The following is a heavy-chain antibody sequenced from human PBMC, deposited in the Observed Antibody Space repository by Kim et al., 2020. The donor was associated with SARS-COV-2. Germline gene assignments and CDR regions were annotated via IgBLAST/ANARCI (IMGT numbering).Heavy chain of an antibody. D-gene: IGHD3-10*01. CDR1: GFTFTSYH. V-gene: IGHV1-3*01. Sequence: ASVKVSCKASGFTFTSYHIHWVRQAPGQRLEWMGWINAGNSETQYSQKFQGRVTIARDASASTAYMELRSLRSEDTAVYYCARELLWFGESQYWFDPWGQGPLVTVSS. J-gene: IGHJ5*02. CDR3: ARELLWFGESQYWFDP. CDR2: INAGNSET.